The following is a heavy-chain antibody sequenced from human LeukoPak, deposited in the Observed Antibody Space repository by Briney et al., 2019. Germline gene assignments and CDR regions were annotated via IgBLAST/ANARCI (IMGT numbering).Heavy chain of an antibody. Sequence: GGSLRLSCAASGFTVSSNYMSWVRKALGKGLEWVSVIYSGGSTYYADSVKGRFTISRDNSKNTLYLQMNSLRAEDTAVYYCARGFFSGGSCYGFDHWGQGTLVTVSS. J-gene: IGHJ4*02. D-gene: IGHD2-15*01. CDR2: IYSGGST. CDR1: GFTVSSNY. V-gene: IGHV3-53*01. CDR3: ARGFFSGGSCYGFDH.